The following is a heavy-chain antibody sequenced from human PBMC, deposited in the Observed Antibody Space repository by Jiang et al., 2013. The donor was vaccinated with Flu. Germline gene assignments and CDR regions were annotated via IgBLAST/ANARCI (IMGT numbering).Heavy chain of an antibody. D-gene: IGHD3-22*01. CDR2: IYYSGST. CDR1: GGSISSSSYY. CDR3: ARQAHYYDSSGGDAFDI. V-gene: IGHV4-39*01. Sequence: GLVKPSETLSLTCTVSGGSISSSSYYWGWIRQPPGKGLEWIGSIYYSGSTYYNPSLKSRVTISVDTSKNQFSLKLSSVTAADTAVYYCARQAHYYDSSGGDAFDIWGQGTMVTVSS. J-gene: IGHJ3*02.